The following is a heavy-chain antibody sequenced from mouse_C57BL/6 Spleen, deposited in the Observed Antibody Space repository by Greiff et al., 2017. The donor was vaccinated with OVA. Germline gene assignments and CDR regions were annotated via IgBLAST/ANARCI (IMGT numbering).Heavy chain of an antibody. CDR1: GYTFTDYY. CDR2: IYPGSGNT. CDR3: ARSRAENYFDY. V-gene: IGHV1-76*01. J-gene: IGHJ2*01. Sequence: QVQLQQSGAELVRPGASVKLSCKASGYTFTDYYINWVKQRPGQGLEWIARIYPGSGNTYYNEKFKGKATLTAEKSSSTAYMQLSSLTSEDSAVYFCARSRAENYFDYWGQGTTLTVSS.